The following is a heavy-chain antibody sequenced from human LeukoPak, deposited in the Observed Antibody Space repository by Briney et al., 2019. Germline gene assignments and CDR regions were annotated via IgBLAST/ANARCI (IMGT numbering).Heavy chain of an antibody. CDR1: GFTFSSHS. CDR2: ISSSSYI. D-gene: IGHD3-22*01. CDR3: AREYYYDSSGSPNCMDV. J-gene: IGHJ6*03. V-gene: IGHV3-21*01. Sequence: AGGSLRLSCAASGFTFSSHSMNWVRQAPGKGLEWVSSISSSSYIYYADSVKGRFTISRDNAKNSLYLQMNSLRAEDTAVYYCAREYYYDSSGSPNCMDVWGKGTTVTVSS.